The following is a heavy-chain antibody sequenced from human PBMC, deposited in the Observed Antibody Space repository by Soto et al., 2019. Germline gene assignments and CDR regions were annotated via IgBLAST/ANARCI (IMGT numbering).Heavy chain of an antibody. CDR1: GGSINNCY. Sequence: QVQLQESGPGLVKPSETLSLTCAVSGGSINNCYWCWIRQPPGQGLEWIGYIYSFGSTNHNPSLNSRVTTSVDTSKNQFTRQMTSLTAADTAVYDCAGGPPGYLCGKFSEYWGQGTLLPVSS. CDR2: IYSFGST. J-gene: IGHJ4*02. V-gene: IGHV4-59*01. D-gene: IGHD2-15*01. CDR3: AGGPPGYLCGKFSEY.